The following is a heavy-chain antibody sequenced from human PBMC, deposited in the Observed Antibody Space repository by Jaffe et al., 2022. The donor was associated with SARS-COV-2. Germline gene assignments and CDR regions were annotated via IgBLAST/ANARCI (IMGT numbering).Heavy chain of an antibody. Sequence: EEQLVESGGGLVQPGGSLRLSCAASGFTFSDHFMDWVRQAPGKGLEWVGRTRNKANTYTSEIAASVEGRFTLSREDNSMYLEMVGLKTEDTAVYYCARDYSGRAGIPTSAFDLWGQGTMVTVSS. V-gene: IGHV3-72*01. CDR3: ARDYSGRAGIPTSAFDL. CDR2: TRNKANTYTS. CDR1: GFTFSDHF. D-gene: IGHD3-10*01. J-gene: IGHJ3*01.